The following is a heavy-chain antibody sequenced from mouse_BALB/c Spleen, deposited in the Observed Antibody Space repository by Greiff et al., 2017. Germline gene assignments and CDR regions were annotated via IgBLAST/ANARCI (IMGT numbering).Heavy chain of an antibody. CDR1: GYSITSDYA. CDR2: ISYSGST. D-gene: IGHD2-4*01. Sequence: EVKLMESGPGLVNPSQSLSLTCTVTGYSITSDYAWNWIRQFPGNKLEWMGYISYSGSTSYNPSLKSRISITRDTSKNQFFLQLNSVTTEDTATYYCASEIYYDYDGAMDYWGQGTSVTVSS. J-gene: IGHJ4*01. CDR3: ASEIYYDYDGAMDY. V-gene: IGHV3-2*02.